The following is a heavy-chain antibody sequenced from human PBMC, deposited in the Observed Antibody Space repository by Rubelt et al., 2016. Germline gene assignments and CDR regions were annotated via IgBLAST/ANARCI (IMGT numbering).Heavy chain of an antibody. V-gene: IGHV3-23*01. CDR1: GYSISSGYY. J-gene: IGHJ5*02. D-gene: IGHD5-18*01. CDR3: AKSDGAVGDTAMGFFGFDP. CDR2: ISGSGGST. Sequence: VQLQESGPGLVKPSETLSLTCTVSGYSISSGYYWGWIRQPPGKGLEWVSAISGSGGSTYYADSVKGRFTISRDNSKNTLYLQMNSLRAEDTALYYCAKSDGAVGDTAMGFFGFDPWGQGTLVTVSS.